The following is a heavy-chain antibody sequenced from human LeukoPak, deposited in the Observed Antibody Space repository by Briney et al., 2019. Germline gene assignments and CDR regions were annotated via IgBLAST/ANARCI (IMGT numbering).Heavy chain of an antibody. V-gene: IGHV4-59*01. CDR1: GGSISSYY. CDR3: ARTTYQWHEKYYFDY. D-gene: IGHD6-19*01. Sequence: SETLSLTCTVSGGSISSYYWSWIRQPPGKGLEWIGYIYYSGSTNYNPSPKSRVTISVDTSKNQFSLKLSSVTAADTAVYYCARTTYQWHEKYYFDYWGQGTLVTVSS. CDR2: IYYSGST. J-gene: IGHJ4*02.